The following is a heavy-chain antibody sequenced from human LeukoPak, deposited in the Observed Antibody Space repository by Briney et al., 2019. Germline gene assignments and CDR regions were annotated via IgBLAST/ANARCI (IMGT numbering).Heavy chain of an antibody. J-gene: IGHJ6*02. CDR2: ISGSGGST. CDR1: GFTFSSYA. CDR3: ATDRATVTAYYYYGMDV. V-gene: IGHV3-23*01. Sequence: GGSLRLSCAASGFTFSSYAISWVRQAPGKGLEWVSAISGSGGSTYYVDSVKGRFTISRDNSKNTLYPQMNSLRAEDTAVYYCATDRATVTAYYYYGMDVWGQGTTVTVSS. D-gene: IGHD2-21*02.